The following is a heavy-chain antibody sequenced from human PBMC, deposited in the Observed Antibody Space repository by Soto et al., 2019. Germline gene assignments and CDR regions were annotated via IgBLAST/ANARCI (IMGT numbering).Heavy chain of an antibody. D-gene: IGHD2-2*01. CDR1: GGSFSGYY. V-gene: IGHV4-34*01. Sequence: SETVALTCAVYGGSFSGYYWRWIRQRPGKGLEWIGEINHSGSTNYNPSLKSRVTISVDTSKNQFSLKLSSVTAADTAVYYCARGGRYCSSTSCYAGRRSSWQHTFDDWGQGTLVTVSS. CDR3: ARGGRYCSSTSCYAGRRSSWQHTFDD. CDR2: INHSGST. J-gene: IGHJ4*02.